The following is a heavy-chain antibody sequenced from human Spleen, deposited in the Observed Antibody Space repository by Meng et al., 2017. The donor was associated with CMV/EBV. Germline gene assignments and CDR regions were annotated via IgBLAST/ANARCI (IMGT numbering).Heavy chain of an antibody. D-gene: IGHD3-3*01. J-gene: IGHJ4*02. CDR2: ISAYNGNT. Sequence: ASVKVSCKASGYTFTSYGISWVRQAPGQGLEWMGWISAYNGNTNYAQKLQGRVTMTTDTSTSTAYMELWSLRSDDTAVYYCARTPYDFWSGYQGAEGNFDYWGQGTLVTVSS. CDR3: ARTPYDFWSGYQGAEGNFDY. V-gene: IGHV1-18*01. CDR1: GYTFTSYG.